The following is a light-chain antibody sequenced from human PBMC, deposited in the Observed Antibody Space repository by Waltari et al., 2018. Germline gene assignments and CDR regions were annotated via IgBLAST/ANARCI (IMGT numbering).Light chain of an antibody. CDR2: EVT. V-gene: IGLV2-23*02. Sequence: QSALTQPASVSGSPGQSITISCTGTSSDVGSYNLVSWYQQHPGKAPKVMIYEVTKRPSGVSNRFSGSKSGNTASLTISGLQAEDEADYYCCSYAGSTTVEFGGGTNLTVL. CDR1: SSDVGSYNL. J-gene: IGLJ2*01. CDR3: CSYAGSTTVE.